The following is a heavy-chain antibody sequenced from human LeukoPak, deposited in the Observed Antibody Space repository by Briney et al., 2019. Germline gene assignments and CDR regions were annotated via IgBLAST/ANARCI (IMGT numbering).Heavy chain of an antibody. Sequence: PGRSLRLSCTASAFSFSSYSMSWVRQAPGQGPEWVSSISTSGSDIYYGDSVKGRFTISRDNAKNSLYLQMNSLRADDTAVYYCARGYCSGGSCYWNWFDPWGQGTLVTVSS. D-gene: IGHD2-15*01. CDR1: AFSFSSYS. V-gene: IGHV3-21*01. J-gene: IGHJ5*02. CDR3: ARGYCSGGSCYWNWFDP. CDR2: ISTSGSDI.